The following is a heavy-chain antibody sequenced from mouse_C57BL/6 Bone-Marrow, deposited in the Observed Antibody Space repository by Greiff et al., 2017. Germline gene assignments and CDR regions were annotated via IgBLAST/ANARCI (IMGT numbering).Heavy chain of an antibody. CDR2: ISYSGST. D-gene: IGHD1-1*01. CDR3: ARWPIYYYGSSHWYFDV. V-gene: IGHV3-8*01. Sequence: EVKLQESGPGLAKPSQTLSLTCSVTGYSITSDYWNWIRKFPGNKLEYMGYISYSGSTYYNPSLKSRISITRDTSKNQYYLQLNSVTTEDTATYYCARWPIYYYGSSHWYFDVWGTGTTVTVSS. J-gene: IGHJ1*03. CDR1: GYSITSDY.